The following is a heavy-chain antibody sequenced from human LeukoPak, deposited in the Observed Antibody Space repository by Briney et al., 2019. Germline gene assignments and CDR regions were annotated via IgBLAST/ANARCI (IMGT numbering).Heavy chain of an antibody. CDR1: GFTFSSYN. CDR3: ARGLYSSSYDAFDI. Sequence: GGSLRLSCAASGFTFSSYNMNWVRQAPGKGLEWVSYITSSSMIYYADSVKGRFTISRDNAKNSLYLQMNGLRAEDTAVYYCARGLYSSSYDAFDIWGQGTMVTVSS. V-gene: IGHV3-48*01. J-gene: IGHJ3*02. D-gene: IGHD6-13*01. CDR2: ITSSSMI.